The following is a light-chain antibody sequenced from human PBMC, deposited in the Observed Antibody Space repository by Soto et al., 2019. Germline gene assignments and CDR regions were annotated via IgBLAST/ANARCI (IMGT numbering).Light chain of an antibody. Sequence: QSALTQPASVSGSPGQSITISCTGTSSDVGSYNLVSWYQQHPGKAPKVIVYEGTKRPSGVSDRFSASKSGNTASLTISGLQAEDEAEYYCCSYGGTCVRFGGGTKLTVL. CDR1: SSDVGSYNL. CDR3: CSYGGTCVR. CDR2: EGT. J-gene: IGLJ2*01. V-gene: IGLV2-23*01.